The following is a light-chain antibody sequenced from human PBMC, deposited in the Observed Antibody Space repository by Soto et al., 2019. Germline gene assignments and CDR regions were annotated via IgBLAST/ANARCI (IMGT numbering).Light chain of an antibody. Sequence: EVVVRQSPGTLSLSPGERATPYCRASQSLNARSLAWYQVKPGQAPRLLFYGASSRATGIPDRFIGSGSGTVFTLTIIILEPEDFAVYYCQQYGISPHTFGQGTKLDIK. CDR2: GAS. J-gene: IGKJ1*01. CDR3: QQYGISPHT. V-gene: IGKV3-20*01. CDR1: QSLNARS.